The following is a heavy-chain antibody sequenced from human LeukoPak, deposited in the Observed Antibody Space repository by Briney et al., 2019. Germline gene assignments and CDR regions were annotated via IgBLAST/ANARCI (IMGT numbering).Heavy chain of an antibody. V-gene: IGHV3-9*01. D-gene: IGHD3-10*01. Sequence: GRSLRLSCAASGFTFADYAMHWVRQAPGKGLEWVSDISWNSGSLGYADSVKGRFTISRDNAKNSLYLQMNSLRAEDTALYYCAKDRGATFFYGSGSFDFWGQGTLVTVSS. CDR1: GFTFADYA. CDR3: AKDRGATFFYGSGSFDF. CDR2: ISWNSGSL. J-gene: IGHJ4*02.